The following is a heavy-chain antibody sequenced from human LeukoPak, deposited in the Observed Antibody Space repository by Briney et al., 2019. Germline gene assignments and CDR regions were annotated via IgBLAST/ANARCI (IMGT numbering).Heavy chain of an antibody. J-gene: IGHJ4*02. Sequence: SPTLSLSCTVSGGSISNGDYYCSWVPQPPRKGLECIGYVYFSESTYYNPSLKSRVTISVDTSKNQFSLKLSSVTAADTAVYYCARGRGYYDSSGYWFDYWGQGTLVTVSS. V-gene: IGHV4-30-4*08. CDR2: VYFSEST. D-gene: IGHD3-22*01. CDR1: GGSISNGDYY. CDR3: ARGRGYYDSSGYWFDY.